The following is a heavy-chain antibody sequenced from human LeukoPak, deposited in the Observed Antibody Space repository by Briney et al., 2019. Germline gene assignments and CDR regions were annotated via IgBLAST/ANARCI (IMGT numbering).Heavy chain of an antibody. D-gene: IGHD1-26*01. Sequence: PSETLSLTCAVYGGSFSGYYWSWIRQPPGKGLEWIGEINHRGSTNYNPSLKSRVTISVDTSKNQFSLKLSSVTAADTAVYYCARGALNGRYAATFDYWGQGTLVTVSS. CDR3: ARGALNGRYAATFDY. CDR2: INHRGST. CDR1: GGSFSGYY. V-gene: IGHV4-34*01. J-gene: IGHJ4*02.